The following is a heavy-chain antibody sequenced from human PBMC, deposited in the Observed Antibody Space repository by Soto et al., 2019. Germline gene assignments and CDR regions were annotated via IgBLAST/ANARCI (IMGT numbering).Heavy chain of an antibody. CDR1: GFGFSNYE. D-gene: IGHD2-2*02. Sequence: EVQLVESGGGLVQPGGSLRLSCAASGFGFSNYEMNWVRQAPGKGLEWVSYITSSGGATMYADSVKGRFTITKDNGKDSVYLQMNSLGVEDMPFYYCARGDCKTSCYIGFWGQGALVTVSS. V-gene: IGHV3-48*03. CDR3: ARGDCKTSCYIGF. CDR2: ITSSGGAT. J-gene: IGHJ4*02.